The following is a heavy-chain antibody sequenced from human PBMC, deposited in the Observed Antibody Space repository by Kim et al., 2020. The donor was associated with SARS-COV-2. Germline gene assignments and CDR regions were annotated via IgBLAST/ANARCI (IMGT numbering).Heavy chain of an antibody. CDR2: ISSSRRFI. J-gene: IGHJ4*02. D-gene: IGHD3-22*01. CDR3: ARDTYHYDSGGFDY. Sequence: GGSLRLSCVASGFTLSNFSMNWVRQAPGKGLEWVASISSSRRFIHYGDSVRGRFSISRDSAENSLFLQMDSLRADDTAVYYCARDTYHYDSGGFDYWGQGTPVTVSS. CDR1: GFTLSNFS. V-gene: IGHV3-21*01.